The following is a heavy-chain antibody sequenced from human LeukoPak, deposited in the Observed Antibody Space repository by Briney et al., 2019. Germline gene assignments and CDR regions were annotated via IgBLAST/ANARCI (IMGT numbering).Heavy chain of an antibody. D-gene: IGHD3-16*01. CDR2: VKGDGSEI. J-gene: IGHJ3*01. CDR3: ARPAYTAAYDL. CDR1: GFTFSSYS. V-gene: IGHV3-7*01. Sequence: GGSLRLSCAASGFTFSSYSMNWVRQAPGKGLEWVANVKGDGSEIHYADSVKGRFTISRDNAKNTLYLQMNSLRAEDTALYYCARPAYTAAYDLWGRGTMVTVPS.